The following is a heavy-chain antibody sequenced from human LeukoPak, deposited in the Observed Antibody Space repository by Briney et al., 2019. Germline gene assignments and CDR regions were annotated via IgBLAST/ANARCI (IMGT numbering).Heavy chain of an antibody. CDR3: ARIGYSYGYGYYYYYMDV. CDR2: ISGSGSNT. D-gene: IGHD5-18*01. Sequence: PGGSLRLSCAASGFTFSSYAMNWVRQAPGKGLEWVSAISGSGSNTYYADSVKGRFTISRDNSKNTLYLQMNSLRAEDTAVYYCARIGYSYGYGYYYYYMDVWGKGTTVTVSS. V-gene: IGHV3-23*01. J-gene: IGHJ6*03. CDR1: GFTFSSYA.